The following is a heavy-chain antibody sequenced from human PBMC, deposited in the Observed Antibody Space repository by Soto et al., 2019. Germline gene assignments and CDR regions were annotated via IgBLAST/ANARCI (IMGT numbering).Heavy chain of an antibody. Sequence: DVQLVESGAGLIQPGESLRLSCVAFGFTISGKKYVAWVRQAPGKGLEWVSALYDVDGSFYADSVKGRFTTSIDSSKTTVYLQMNDLRPYDTAVYYCATWHEREHAYDVWGQGTTVTVSS. D-gene: IGHD1-1*01. CDR1: GFTISGKKY. V-gene: IGHV3-53*01. CDR2: LYDVDGS. CDR3: ATWHEREHAYDV. J-gene: IGHJ3*01.